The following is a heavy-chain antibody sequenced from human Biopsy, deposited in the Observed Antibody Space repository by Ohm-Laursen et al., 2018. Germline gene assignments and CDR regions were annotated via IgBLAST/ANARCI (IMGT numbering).Heavy chain of an antibody. V-gene: IGHV4-59*08. D-gene: IGHD3-22*01. J-gene: IGHJ3*02. Sequence: SETLSLTWTVSGGSISSYYWTWIRQPPGKGLEWIGDVYYSGSTNRNPSLKSRVTILVDTSKNQLPLKLNSVTAADTAVYYCGRREVVITHDAFDTWGQGTMVTVSS. CDR3: GRREVVITHDAFDT. CDR1: GGSISSYY. CDR2: VYYSGST.